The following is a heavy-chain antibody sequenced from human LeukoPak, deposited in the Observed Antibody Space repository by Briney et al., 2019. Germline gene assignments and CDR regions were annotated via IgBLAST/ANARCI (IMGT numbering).Heavy chain of an antibody. CDR1: GFTFSSYA. CDR3: AKVGIWLGELLSHFDY. Sequence: PGGSLRLSCAASGFTFSSYAMSWVRQAPGKGLERVSSISGSGGGTDYADSVKGRFTISRDNSKNTLYLQMNSLRAGDTAVYYCAKVGIWLGELLSHFDYWGQGTLVTVSS. J-gene: IGHJ4*02. D-gene: IGHD3-10*01. CDR2: ISGSGGGT. V-gene: IGHV3-23*01.